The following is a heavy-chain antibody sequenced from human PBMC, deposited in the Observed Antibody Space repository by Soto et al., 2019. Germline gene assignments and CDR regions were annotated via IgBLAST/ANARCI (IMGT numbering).Heavy chain of an antibody. V-gene: IGHV1-18*01. CDR1: GYTFTSYG. J-gene: IGHJ3*02. CDR3: ARGIVVVPAAIRPAFDI. CDR2: ISAYNGNT. D-gene: IGHD2-2*02. Sequence: ASVKVSCKASGYTFTSYGISWVRQAPGQGLEWMGWISAYNGNTNYAQKLQGRVTMTTDTSTSTAYMELRSLRSDDTAVYYCARGIVVVPAAIRPAFDIWGQGTMVTVS.